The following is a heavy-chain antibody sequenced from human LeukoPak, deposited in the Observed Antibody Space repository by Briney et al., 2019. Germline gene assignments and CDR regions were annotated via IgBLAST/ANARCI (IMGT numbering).Heavy chain of an antibody. CDR2: ISSSSTYI. J-gene: IGHJ4*02. V-gene: IGHV3-21*01. Sequence: GGSLRLSCAASGFTFSSYSMNWVRQAPGKGLEWVSSISSSSTYIYYADSVKGRFTISRDNAKNSLYLQMNSLRAEDTAVYYCARDQIEGRRRVRSYYFDYWGQGTLVTVSS. CDR1: GFTFSSYS. D-gene: IGHD3-10*01. CDR3: ARDQIEGRRRVRSYYFDY.